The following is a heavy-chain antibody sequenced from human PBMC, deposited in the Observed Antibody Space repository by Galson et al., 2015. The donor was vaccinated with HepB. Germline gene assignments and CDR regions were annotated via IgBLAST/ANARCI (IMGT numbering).Heavy chain of an antibody. V-gene: IGHV1-69*06. J-gene: IGHJ5*02. D-gene: IGHD5-18*01. CDR3: ARDQPGYSYAFLS. CDR2: IIPIFGTA. CDR1: GGTFSSYA. Sequence: SVKVSCKASGGTFSSYAISWVRQAPGQGLEWMGGIIPIFGTANYAQKFQGRVTITADKSTSTAYMELSSLRSEDTAVYYCARDQPGYSYAFLSWGQGTLVTVSS.